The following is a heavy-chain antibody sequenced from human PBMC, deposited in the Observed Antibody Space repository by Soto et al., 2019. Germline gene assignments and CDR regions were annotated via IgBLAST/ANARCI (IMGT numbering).Heavy chain of an antibody. D-gene: IGHD2-2*01. Sequence: GGSLRLSCAASGFTFSSYSMNWVRQAPGKGLEWVSYISSSSSTIYYADSVKGRFTISRDNAKNSLYLQMNSLRDEDTAVYYCARGAGPYCSCASRSDLFAYSSQGTLVTVSS. CDR1: GFTFSSYS. J-gene: IGHJ4*02. CDR3: ARGAGPYCSCASRSDLFAY. CDR2: ISSSSSTI. V-gene: IGHV3-48*02.